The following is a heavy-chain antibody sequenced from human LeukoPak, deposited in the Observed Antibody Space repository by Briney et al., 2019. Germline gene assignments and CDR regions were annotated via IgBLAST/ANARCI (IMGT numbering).Heavy chain of an antibody. CDR3: ARLPMVRGVIHGMDV. CDR2: IYYSGST. CDR1: GGSISSYY. J-gene: IGHJ6*02. D-gene: IGHD3-10*01. V-gene: IGHV4-59*08. Sequence: PSETLPLTCTVSGGSISSYYWSWIRQPPGKGLEWIGYIYYSGSTNYNPSLKSRVTISVDTSKNQFSLKLSSVTAADTAVYYCARLPMVRGVIHGMDVWGQGTTVTVSS.